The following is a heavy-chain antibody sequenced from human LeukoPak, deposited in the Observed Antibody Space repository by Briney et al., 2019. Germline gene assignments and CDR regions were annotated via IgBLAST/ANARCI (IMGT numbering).Heavy chain of an antibody. D-gene: IGHD1-26*01. J-gene: IGHJ4*02. CDR1: GFTFSSYA. CDR2: ISGSGDTT. CDR3: AKSRGESRGASNY. V-gene: IGHV3-23*01. Sequence: TGGSLRLSCAASGFTFSSYARNWVRQAPGKGLEWVSFISGSGDTTYYADSVKGRFTISRDSSKNTLYLQMNSLRAEDTAVYYCAKSRGESRGASNYWGQGTLVTVSS.